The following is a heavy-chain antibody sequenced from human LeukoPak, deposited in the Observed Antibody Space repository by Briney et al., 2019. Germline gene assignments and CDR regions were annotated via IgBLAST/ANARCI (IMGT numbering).Heavy chain of an antibody. CDR1: GITLSNYG. V-gene: IGHV3-23*01. J-gene: IGHJ4*02. CDR3: AKRGVVIRVILVGFHKEAYYFDS. Sequence: GALRLSCAVSGITLSNYGMSWVRQAPGKGLEWVAGIGGSGAGTNYADSVKGRFTISRDNSKNTLYLQMNSLRVEDTAVYFCAKRGVVIRVILVGFHKEAYYFDSWGQGALVTVSS. D-gene: IGHD3-22*01. CDR2: IGGSGAGT.